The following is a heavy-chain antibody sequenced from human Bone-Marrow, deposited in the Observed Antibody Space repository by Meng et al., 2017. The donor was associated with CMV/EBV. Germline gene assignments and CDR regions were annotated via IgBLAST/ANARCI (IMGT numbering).Heavy chain of an antibody. CDR2: ISGYNGRV. CDR1: GYTFTSYG. J-gene: IGHJ3*02. D-gene: IGHD3-22*01. Sequence: ASVKVSCKASGYTFTSYGVSWVRQAPGQGLEWMGWISGYNGRVNYVQKLQGRVTMTTDTSTSTAYMDLRSLRSDDTAVYYCARDFYEYDDSGYYDDTFDIWGQGTMVTV. CDR3: ARDFYEYDDSGYYDDTFDI. V-gene: IGHV1-18*01.